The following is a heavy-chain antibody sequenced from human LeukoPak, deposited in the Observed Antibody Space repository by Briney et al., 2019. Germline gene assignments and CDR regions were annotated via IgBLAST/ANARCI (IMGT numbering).Heavy chain of an antibody. D-gene: IGHD2-15*01. CDR3: ARFGMDAAIDY. J-gene: IGHJ4*02. CDR1: GFTFSGYW. Sequence: AGTLRLSCAASGFTFSGYWRSWVRQAPGKGLEWVATIKQDGSGKTYVDSVEGRFTSSRDNAKSSLFLQMDSLRAEDTAVYYCARFGMDAAIDYWGQGTLVTVSS. CDR2: IKQDGSGK. V-gene: IGHV3-7*01.